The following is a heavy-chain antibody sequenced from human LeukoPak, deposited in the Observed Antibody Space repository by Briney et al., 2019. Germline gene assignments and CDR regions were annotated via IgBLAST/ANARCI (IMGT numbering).Heavy chain of an antibody. Sequence: PGGSLRLSCAASGFTFSSYAMSWVRQAPGKGLEWVSAISGSGGSTYYADSVKGRFTISRDNSKNTLYLQMNSLRAEDTAVYYCAKDLLEVSYGDIYFDYWGQGTLVTVSS. CDR1: GFTFSSYA. CDR2: ISGSGGST. V-gene: IGHV3-23*01. J-gene: IGHJ4*02. D-gene: IGHD5-18*01. CDR3: AKDLLEVSYGDIYFDY.